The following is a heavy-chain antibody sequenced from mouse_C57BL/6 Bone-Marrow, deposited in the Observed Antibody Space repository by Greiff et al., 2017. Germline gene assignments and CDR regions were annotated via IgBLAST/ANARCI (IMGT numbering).Heavy chain of an antibody. CDR2: IYPRDGST. CDR1: GYTFTDHT. CDR3: ARGERLPYYFDY. V-gene: IGHV1-78*01. D-gene: IGHD2-2*01. Sequence: VQLQQSDAELVKPGASVKISCKVSGYTFTDHTIHWLKQRPEQGLEWIGYIYPRDGSTKYNEKFKGKATLTAAKSSSPAYMQLNSLTSEESAVYFCARGERLPYYFDYWGQGTTLTVSS. J-gene: IGHJ2*01.